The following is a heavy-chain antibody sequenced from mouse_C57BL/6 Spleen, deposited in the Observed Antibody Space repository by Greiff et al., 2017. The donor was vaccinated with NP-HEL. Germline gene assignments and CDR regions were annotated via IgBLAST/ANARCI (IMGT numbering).Heavy chain of an antibody. CDR2: ISYDGSN. D-gene: IGHD2-4*01. Sequence: EVKLMESGPGLVKPSQSLSLTCSVTGYSITSGYYWNWIRQFPGNKLEWMGYISYDGSNNYNPSLKNRISITRDTSKNQFFLKLNSVTTEDTATYYCASYYDYDVYAMDYWGQGTSVTVSS. CDR3: ASYYDYDVYAMDY. CDR1: GYSITSGYY. J-gene: IGHJ4*01. V-gene: IGHV3-6*01.